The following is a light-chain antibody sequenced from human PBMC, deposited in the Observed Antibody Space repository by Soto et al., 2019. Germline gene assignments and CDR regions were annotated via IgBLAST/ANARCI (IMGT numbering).Light chain of an antibody. CDR2: EVS. CDR1: SSDVGTYNL. V-gene: IGLV2-23*02. J-gene: IGLJ2*01. CDR3: CSYAGSSTVV. Sequence: QSALTQPASVSGSPGQSITISCTGTSSDVGTYNLVSWYQQLPGKAPKLIIYEVSRRPSGVSDRFSGSKSDNTASLTISGLQTEDEADYYCCSYAGSSTVVYGGGTKLTVL.